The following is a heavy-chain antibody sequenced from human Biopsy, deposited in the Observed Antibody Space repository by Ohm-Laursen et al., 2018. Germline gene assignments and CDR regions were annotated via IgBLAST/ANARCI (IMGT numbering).Heavy chain of an antibody. Sequence: PGTLSLTCTVSGDSLTSGPENWSWIRQSPGQGLEYIGYIYDRGSTANYSPSLESRVTMSVDMPKNQFSLKLSSVTAADTAIYYCARGMRSSGWPYFDSWGQGTLVTVSS. J-gene: IGHJ4*02. CDR2: IYDRGST. D-gene: IGHD6-19*01. V-gene: IGHV4-61*01. CDR3: ARGMRSSGWPYFDS. CDR1: GDSLTSGPEN.